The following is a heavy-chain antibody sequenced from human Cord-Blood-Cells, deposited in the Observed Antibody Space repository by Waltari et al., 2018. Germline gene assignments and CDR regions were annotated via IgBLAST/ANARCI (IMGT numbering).Heavy chain of an antibody. D-gene: IGHD6-13*01. V-gene: IGHV4-34*01. CDR2: INHSGST. Sequence: QVQLQPWGAGLLKPSETLSLSCAVSGGSFSGYYWSWIRQPPGKGLEWIGEINHSGSTNYNPSLKSRVTISVDTSKNQFSLKLSSVTAADTAVYYCARLSSSWYRDKDYWGQGTLVTVSS. CDR3: ARLSSSWYRDKDY. CDR1: GGSFSGYY. J-gene: IGHJ4*02.